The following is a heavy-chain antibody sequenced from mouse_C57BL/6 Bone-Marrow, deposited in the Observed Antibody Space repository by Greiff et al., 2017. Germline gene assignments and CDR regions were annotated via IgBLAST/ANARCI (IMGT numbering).Heavy chain of an antibody. V-gene: IGHV1-69*01. CDR2: IDPSDSYT. CDR3: ARPGTGTHSYYFED. CDR1: GYTFTSYW. Sequence: VQLQQPGAELVMPGASVKLSCKASGYTFTSYWMHWVKQRPGQGLEWIGEIDPSDSYTNYNQKFKGKSTLTVDKSSSTAYMQLSSLPSEDSAVYYCARPGTGTHSYYFEDWGKGTTLTVAS. J-gene: IGHJ2*01. D-gene: IGHD3-3*01.